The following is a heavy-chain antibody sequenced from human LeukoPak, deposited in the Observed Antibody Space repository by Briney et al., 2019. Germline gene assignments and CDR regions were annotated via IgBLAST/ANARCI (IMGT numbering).Heavy chain of an antibody. D-gene: IGHD3-22*01. CDR3: ARQFRYYYDSSGYPTNRYYYYGMDV. CDR2: IYYSGST. J-gene: IGHJ6*02. V-gene: IGHV4-59*08. Sequence: SETLSLTCTVSGGSISSYYWSWIRHPPGKGLEWIGYIYYSGSTSYNPSLKSRVTTSVDTSKNQFSLKLSSVTAADTAVYYCARQFRYYYDSSGYPTNRYYYYGMDVWGQGTTVTVSS. CDR1: GGSISSYY.